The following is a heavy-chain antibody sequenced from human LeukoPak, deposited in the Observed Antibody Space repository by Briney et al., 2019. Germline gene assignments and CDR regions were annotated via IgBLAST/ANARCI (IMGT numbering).Heavy chain of an antibody. CDR2: INPNSGGT. Sequence: ASVKVSCKASGYTFTGYYMHWVRQAPGQGLEWMGWINPNSGGTNYAQKFQGRVTMTRDTPISTAYMELSRLRSDDTAVYYCARGREGYSYGWFDPWGQGTLVTVSS. CDR3: ARGREGYSYGWFDP. V-gene: IGHV1-2*02. CDR1: GYTFTGYY. J-gene: IGHJ5*02. D-gene: IGHD5-18*01.